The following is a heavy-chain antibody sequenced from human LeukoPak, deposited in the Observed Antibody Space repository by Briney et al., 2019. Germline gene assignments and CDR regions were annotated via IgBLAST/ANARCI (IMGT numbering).Heavy chain of an antibody. CDR3: ARSPMIRGVITHFDP. Sequence: GGSLRLSCAASGFTFSIYNMNWVRQAPGKGLEWVSHIYGHSAIIYYADSVKGRFTVSRDNAKNSLYLQMNSLRAEDTAVYYCARSPMIRGVITHFDPWGQGTLVTVSS. CDR1: GFTFSIYN. J-gene: IGHJ5*02. CDR2: IYGHSAII. V-gene: IGHV3-48*01. D-gene: IGHD3-10*01.